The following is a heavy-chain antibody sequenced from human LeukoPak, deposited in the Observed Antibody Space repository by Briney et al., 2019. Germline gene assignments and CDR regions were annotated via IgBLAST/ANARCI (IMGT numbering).Heavy chain of an antibody. Sequence: GGSLRLSCAASGFTFSSYGMHWVRQAPGKGLEWVAFLRSDGSNKYYADSVKGRFIISRDTSKNTLYLQMNSLRAEDMAVYYCAKDYDGANGNLDYWGQGTLVTVSS. D-gene: IGHD3-16*01. CDR2: LRSDGSNK. CDR3: AKDYDGANGNLDY. J-gene: IGHJ4*02. CDR1: GFTFSSYG. V-gene: IGHV3-30*02.